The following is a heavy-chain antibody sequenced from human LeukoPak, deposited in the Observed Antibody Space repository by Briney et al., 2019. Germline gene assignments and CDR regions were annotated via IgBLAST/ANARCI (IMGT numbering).Heavy chain of an antibody. CDR3: ASRDRTSFAFDI. Sequence: KASQTLSLTCAISGDSVSSNSAAWNWIRQSPSRGLEWLGRTYYRSKWYNQYAVSVKSRITINPDTSKNQFSLQLNSVTPEDTAMYYCASRDRTSFAFDIWGQGTMVTVSS. CDR1: GDSVSSNSAA. V-gene: IGHV6-1*01. CDR2: TYYRSKWYN. D-gene: IGHD2-15*01. J-gene: IGHJ3*02.